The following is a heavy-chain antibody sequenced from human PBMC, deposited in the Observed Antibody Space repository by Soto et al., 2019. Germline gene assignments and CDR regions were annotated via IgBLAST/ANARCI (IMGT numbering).Heavy chain of an antibody. D-gene: IGHD3-10*01. CDR3: VKNSGWFNT. V-gene: IGHV3-23*01. CDR2: IDGRGGIT. Sequence: QLLQSGGGLVQPGGSLTLSCAASGFTFGTTDMSWVRQAPGEGLEWVSNIDGRGGITYYGYSVKGRFTISRDNSRNTGYLQMNRLRGYGAALYYCVKNSGWFNTWGQGTLVTVSS. CDR1: GFTFGTTD. J-gene: IGHJ5*02.